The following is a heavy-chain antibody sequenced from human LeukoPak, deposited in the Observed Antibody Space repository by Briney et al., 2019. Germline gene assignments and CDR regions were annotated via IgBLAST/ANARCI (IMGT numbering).Heavy chain of an antibody. V-gene: IGHV4-59*01. Sequence: SETLSLTCTVSGGSISSYYWGWIRQPPGKGLEWIVYIYYSGSTNYNPSLKSRVTISVDTSKNQFSLKLSSVTAADTAVYYCASTPLGSGYLDYWGQGTLVTVSS. D-gene: IGHD3-22*01. CDR3: ASTPLGSGYLDY. CDR1: GGSISSYY. CDR2: IYYSGST. J-gene: IGHJ4*02.